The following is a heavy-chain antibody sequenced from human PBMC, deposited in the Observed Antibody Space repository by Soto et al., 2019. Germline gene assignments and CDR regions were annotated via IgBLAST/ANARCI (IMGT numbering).Heavy chain of an antibody. CDR1: GFTFDDYA. Sequence: EVQLVESGGGLVQPGRSLRLSCAASGFTFDDYAMHWVRQAPGKGLEWVSGISWNSGSIGYADSVKGRFTISRDNAKNSLYLRMNSLVAEDTALYYCAKDSRHYYYYYMDVWGKGTTVTVSS. J-gene: IGHJ6*03. V-gene: IGHV3-9*01. CDR2: ISWNSGSI. CDR3: AKDSRHYYYYYMDV.